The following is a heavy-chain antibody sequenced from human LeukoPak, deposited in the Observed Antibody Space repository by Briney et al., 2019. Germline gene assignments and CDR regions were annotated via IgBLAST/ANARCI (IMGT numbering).Heavy chain of an antibody. CDR1: GFTFDDYG. J-gene: IGHJ4*02. D-gene: IGHD3-10*01. CDR2: INWNGSRT. V-gene: IGHV3-20*04. CDR3: ARDGGYSNEY. Sequence: WGSLRLSCAASGFTFDDYGLSWVRQAPGKGLGLVCGINWNGSRTGYADSVKGRFTISRDNPKNSLYLQMNSLRAEDTALYYCARDGGYSNEYWGQGTLVTVSS.